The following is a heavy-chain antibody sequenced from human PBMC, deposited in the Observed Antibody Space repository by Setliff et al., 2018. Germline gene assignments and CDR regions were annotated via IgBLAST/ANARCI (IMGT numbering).Heavy chain of an antibody. CDR1: GFSFSNYA. J-gene: IGHJ6*04. Sequence: GSLRLSCEASGFSFSNYAMNWVRQAPGKGLEWVASFSSRNDYIYHADSVKGRFTISRDNAKTSLYLQMDSLRAEDTAVYYCARAKMEESGKAQAGMDVWGKGTTVTVSS. V-gene: IGHV3-21*01. CDR3: ARAKMEESGKAQAGMDV. D-gene: IGHD6-13*01. CDR2: FSSRNDYI.